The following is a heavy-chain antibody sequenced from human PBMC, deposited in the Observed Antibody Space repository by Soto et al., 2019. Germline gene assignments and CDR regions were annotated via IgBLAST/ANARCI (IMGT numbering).Heavy chain of an antibody. J-gene: IGHJ4*03. D-gene: IGHD2-2*01. CDR2: IYYIGST. Sequence: SETLSLTCTVSGGSISSGGYYWSWIRQHPGKGLEWIGYIYYIGSTYYNPSLKSRVTISVYTSKNQFSLKLSSVTAADTAVYYGAGDQRITRSGGASHHCGIDCWGEGTPLTV. CDR3: AGDQRITRSGGASHHCGIDC. V-gene: IGHV4-31*03. CDR1: GGSISSGGYY.